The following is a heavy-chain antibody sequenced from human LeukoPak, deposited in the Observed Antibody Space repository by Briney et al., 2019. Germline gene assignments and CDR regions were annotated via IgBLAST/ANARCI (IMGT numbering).Heavy chain of an antibody. CDR2: IYSGGTT. V-gene: IGHV3-53*01. CDR1: GFTVSSNH. Sequence: GGSLRLSCAASGFTVSSNHMSWVRQAPGKGLNWVSIIYSGGTTYYADSVKGRFTISRDNSKNTLYLQMNSLRAEDTAVYYCARDADYGGSPDAFDIWGRGTIVTASS. CDR3: ARDADYGGSPDAFDI. D-gene: IGHD4-23*01. J-gene: IGHJ3*02.